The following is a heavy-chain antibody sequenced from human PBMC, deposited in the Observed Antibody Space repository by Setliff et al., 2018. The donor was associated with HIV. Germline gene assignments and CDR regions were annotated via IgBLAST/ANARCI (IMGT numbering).Heavy chain of an antibody. J-gene: IGHJ3*02. CDR2: IYHSGST. Sequence: SETLSLTCTVYGDSISGSNYVWGWIRQTPRKGLEWIGIIYHSGSTYYNPSLKSRVTMSVDTSKSQFSLKLTSVTAADTAVYYCATTSGLTGVDAFDIWGQGTMVTVSS. V-gene: IGHV4-39*07. CDR3: ATTSGLTGVDAFDI. CDR1: GDSISGSNYV. D-gene: IGHD2-8*01.